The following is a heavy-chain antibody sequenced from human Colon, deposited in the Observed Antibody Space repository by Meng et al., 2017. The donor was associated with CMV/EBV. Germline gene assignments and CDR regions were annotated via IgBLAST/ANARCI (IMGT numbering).Heavy chain of an antibody. CDR1: GFTFSNYW. V-gene: IGHV3-7*01. CDR3: ARGPIVGATSGMDV. J-gene: IGHJ6*02. Sequence: GESLKISCAASGFTFSNYWMNWVRQAPGEGLEWVANIKQDGSQKYYVDSVKGRFTISRDNARNSLYLQMNSLRADDTAVYYCARGPIVGATSGMDVWGQGTTVTVSS. D-gene: IGHD1-26*01. CDR2: IKQDGSQK.